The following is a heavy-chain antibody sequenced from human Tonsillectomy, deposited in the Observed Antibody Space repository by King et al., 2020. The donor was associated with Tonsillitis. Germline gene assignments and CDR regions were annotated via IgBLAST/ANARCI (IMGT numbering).Heavy chain of an antibody. V-gene: IGHV3-33*01. CDR2: IWYDGTNK. Sequence: HVQLVESGGGVVQPGRSLRLSCAASGFTFSRNAMHWVRQAPGKGLEWVAIIWYDGTNKYYADSVKGRFTISRDNSKNTLYLQMNSLRAEDTAVYYCARDEGAVGGTFFDYWGQGTLVTVSS. D-gene: IGHD1-26*01. CDR3: ARDEGAVGGTFFDY. CDR1: GFTFSRNA. J-gene: IGHJ4*02.